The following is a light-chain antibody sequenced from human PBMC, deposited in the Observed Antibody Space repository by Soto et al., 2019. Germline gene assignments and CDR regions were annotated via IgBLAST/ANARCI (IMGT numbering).Light chain of an antibody. CDR2: EVN. CDR3: SSHTSSNTVV. V-gene: IGLV2-14*01. J-gene: IGLJ2*01. Sequence: QSALTQPASVSGSPGQSITISCTGTSSDVGGYNYVFWYQHHPGKAPKLMIYEVNNRPSGVSDRFSGSKSGNTASRTISGLQAEDEAEYYCSSHTSSNTVVFGGGTKVTVL. CDR1: SSDVGGYNY.